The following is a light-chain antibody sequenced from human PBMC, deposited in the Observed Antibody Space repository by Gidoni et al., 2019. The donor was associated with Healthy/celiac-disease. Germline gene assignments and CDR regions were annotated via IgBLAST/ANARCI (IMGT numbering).Light chain of an antibody. CDR3: AAWDDSLNGSWV. Sequence: QSVLTQPPSASGTPGQRVTISCSGSSSNIGSNTVNWYQQLPGTAPKLRIYSNNQRPSGVPDRFSGSKSGTSASLAISGLQSEDEADYYCAAWDDSLNGSWVFGGGTKLTV. V-gene: IGLV1-44*01. CDR1: SSNIGSNT. J-gene: IGLJ3*02. CDR2: SNN.